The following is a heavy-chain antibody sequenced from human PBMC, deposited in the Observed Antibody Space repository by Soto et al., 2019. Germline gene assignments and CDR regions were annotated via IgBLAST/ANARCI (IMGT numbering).Heavy chain of an antibody. CDR3: ARHHGPTTSENWFDP. CDR2: ISTYSGDT. J-gene: IGHJ5*02. CDR1: GYTFFTYD. Sequence: ASVKVSCKASGYTFFTYDISWVRQAPGQGLEWMGWISTYSGDTKYAQKFQGRVTMTTDTSTTTAYLELRSLRSDDTAVYYCARHHGPTTSENWFDPWGQGTLVTVSA. V-gene: IGHV1-18*01. D-gene: IGHD5-12*01.